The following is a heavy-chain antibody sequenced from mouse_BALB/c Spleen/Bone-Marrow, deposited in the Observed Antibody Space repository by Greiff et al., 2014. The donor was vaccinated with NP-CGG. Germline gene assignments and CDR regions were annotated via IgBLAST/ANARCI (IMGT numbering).Heavy chain of an antibody. D-gene: IGHD1-1*01. J-gene: IGHJ3*01. V-gene: IGHV1-26*01. CDR1: GYSFAGYT. CDR2: INPYNGGS. CDR3: AREGYGSSYGFAY. Sequence: VQLKDSGPELVKPGASMKISCKASGYSFAGYTMNWVKQSHGKNLEWIGLINPYNGGSSYNQKFKGKATLTVDKSSSTAYMELLSLTSEDSAVYYCAREGYGSSYGFAYWGQGTLVTVSA.